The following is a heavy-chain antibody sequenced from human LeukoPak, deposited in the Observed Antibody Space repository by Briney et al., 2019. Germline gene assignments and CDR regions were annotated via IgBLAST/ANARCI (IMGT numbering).Heavy chain of an antibody. CDR1: GFTFNVAW. Sequence: GGSLRLSCAASGFTFNVAWMSWVRQTPGKGLQWVARSAATPDGPITEYATPVRGRFTITRDDSRNMVYLQMRSLRTDDTAIYYCVWSSTWNKRFYLDQWGQGTLVSVSS. D-gene: IGHD6-6*01. CDR3: VWSSTWNKRFYLDQ. J-gene: IGHJ4*02. V-gene: IGHV3-15*04. CDR2: SAATPDGPIT.